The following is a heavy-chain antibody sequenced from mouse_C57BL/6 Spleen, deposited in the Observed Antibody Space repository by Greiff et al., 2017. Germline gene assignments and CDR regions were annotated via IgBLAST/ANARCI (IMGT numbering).Heavy chain of an antibody. CDR1: GYSFTSYW. Sequence: QVQLRQPGTELVKPGASVKLSCKASGYSFTSYWMHWVKQRPGQGLEWIGNINPSNGGTNYNEKFKSKATLTVDKSSSTAYMQLSSLTSENSAVYDCEKSLYGNYFDYWGQGTTLTVSS. CDR3: EKSLYGNYFDY. J-gene: IGHJ2*01. V-gene: IGHV1-53*01. CDR2: INPSNGGT. D-gene: IGHD2-1*01.